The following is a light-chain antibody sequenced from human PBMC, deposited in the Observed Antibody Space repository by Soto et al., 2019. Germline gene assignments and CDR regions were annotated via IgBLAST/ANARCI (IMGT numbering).Light chain of an antibody. CDR1: QIVSSSY. CDR3: QERGNGPPMP. CDR2: GAS. J-gene: IGKJ5*01. V-gene: IGKV3D-20*02. Sequence: NVLTHSPGTLSLYPGERATLSCRASQIVSSSYLAWYQHKPGQAPRLLIYGASSMSTGIPDRFSGSVSGTDFALTISSLEAEDAAAYYCQERGNGPPMPIGQGRRLEIK.